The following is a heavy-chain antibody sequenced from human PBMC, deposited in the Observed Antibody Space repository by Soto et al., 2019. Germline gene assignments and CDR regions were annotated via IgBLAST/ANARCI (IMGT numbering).Heavy chain of an antibody. V-gene: IGHV1-69*13. CDR3: ARDPRITMVRGVIGPQAFDI. CDR1: GGTFSSYS. D-gene: IGHD3-10*01. J-gene: IGHJ3*02. CDR2: IIPIFGTA. Sequence: SVKVSCKASGGTFSSYSISWVRQAPGQGLECMGGIIPIFGTANYAQKFQGRVTITADESTSTAYMELSSLRSEDTAVYYCARDPRITMVRGVIGPQAFDIWGQGTMVTVSS.